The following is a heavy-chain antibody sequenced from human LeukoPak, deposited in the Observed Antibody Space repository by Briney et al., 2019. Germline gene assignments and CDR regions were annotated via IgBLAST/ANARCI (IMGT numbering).Heavy chain of an antibody. V-gene: IGHV3-48*01. J-gene: IGHJ4*02. D-gene: IGHD2-2*01. CDR1: GFIFSSYS. Sequence: PGGSLRLSCAASGFIFSSYSMNWVRQAPGKGLEWVSYISSRSRTIYYADSVKGRFTISRDNAKNSLSLQMNSLRAEDTAVYYRARDYDIGYCSSTSCYHFDYWGQGTLVTVSS. CDR2: ISSRSRTI. CDR3: ARDYDIGYCSSTSCYHFDY.